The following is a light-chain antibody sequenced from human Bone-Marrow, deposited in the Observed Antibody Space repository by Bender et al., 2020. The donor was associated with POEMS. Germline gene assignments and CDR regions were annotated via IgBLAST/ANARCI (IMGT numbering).Light chain of an antibody. CDR1: TRDVGCYNY. CDR2: EVI. Sequence: QSALTQPASVSGSPGQSITISCTGTTRDVGCYNYVSWYQQHPGKAPKLMIYEVINRPSGVSTRFSGSKSGNTASLTISGLQAEDEADYYCSSYTGSDSVLFGGGTKLTVL. CDR3: SSYTGSDSVL. J-gene: IGLJ2*01. V-gene: IGLV2-14*01.